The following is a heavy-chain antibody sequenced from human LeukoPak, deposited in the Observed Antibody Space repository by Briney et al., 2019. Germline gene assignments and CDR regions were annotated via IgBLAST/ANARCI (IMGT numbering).Heavy chain of an antibody. J-gene: IGHJ4*02. Sequence: GGSLRLSCAASGFTFSSYGMHWVRQAPGKGLEWVANIKQDGSEKYYVDSVKGRFTISRDNAKNSLYLQMNSLRAEDTAVYYCARDRGVYCSGGTCEAPYWGQGTLVTVSS. CDR1: GFTFSSYG. CDR2: IKQDGSEK. CDR3: ARDRGVYCSGGTCEAPY. D-gene: IGHD2-15*01. V-gene: IGHV3-7*03.